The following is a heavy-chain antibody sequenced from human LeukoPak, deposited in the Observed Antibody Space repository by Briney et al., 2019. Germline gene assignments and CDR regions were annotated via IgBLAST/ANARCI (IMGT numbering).Heavy chain of an antibody. D-gene: IGHD2-15*01. CDR3: ATFCSGGDCYSFAP. CDR2: IIGSGGST. V-gene: IGHV3-23*01. J-gene: IGHJ5*02. CDR1: GFTFNNYA. Sequence: GGSLRLSCAASGFTFNNYAMTWVRQAPGKGLEWVSTIIGSGGSTDYADSVKGRFTISRNNSKDTLFLQMDSLRVEDTAVYYCATFCSGGDCYSFAPWGQGTLVTVSS.